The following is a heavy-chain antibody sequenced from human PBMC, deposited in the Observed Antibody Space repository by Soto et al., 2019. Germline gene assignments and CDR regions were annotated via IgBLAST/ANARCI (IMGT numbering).Heavy chain of an antibody. D-gene: IGHD2-21*01. CDR1: EFTFSNYA. V-gene: IGHV3-23*01. Sequence: EVQLLESGGGLVQPGGSLRLSCTASEFTFSNYAMSWVRQAPGKGLEWVSAISASGAATYYVDSVKGRFTISRDNSKNTLYGQMNSLRAEDTGVYYCARCAVLSTTSRGWCNWFDPWGPGTLVTVSS. CDR3: ARCAVLSTTSRGWCNWFDP. CDR2: ISASGAAT. J-gene: IGHJ5*02.